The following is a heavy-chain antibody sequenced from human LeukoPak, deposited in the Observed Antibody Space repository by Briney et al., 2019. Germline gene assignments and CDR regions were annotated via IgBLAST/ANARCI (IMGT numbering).Heavy chain of an antibody. V-gene: IGHV3-15*01. J-gene: IGHJ1*01. CDR2: IKSKASGGTT. CDR3: TTEFCNSGLNN. Sequence: PGGSLRLSCVGSGFGFSDAWMTWVRQAPGKGLEWIGRIKSKASGGTTSYAAPVTGRFTMSRDDSKSAVYLQMNSLGTEDTALYYCTTEFCNSGLNNWGQGILVSVSS. CDR1: GFGFSDAW. D-gene: IGHD6-19*01.